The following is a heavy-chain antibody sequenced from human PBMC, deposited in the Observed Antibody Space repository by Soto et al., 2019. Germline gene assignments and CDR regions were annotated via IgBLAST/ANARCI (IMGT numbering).Heavy chain of an antibody. CDR3: ARDRDWNDPDDAFDI. J-gene: IGHJ3*02. CDR1: GFTFSSYS. D-gene: IGHD1-1*01. V-gene: IGHV3-21*01. Sequence: EVQLVESGGGLVKPGGSLRRSCAASGFTFSSYSMNWVLQAPGKGLECVSSISSSSSYIYYADSVKGRFTISRDNAKNSLYLQMNSLRAEDTAVYYCARDRDWNDPDDAFDIWGQGTMVTVSS. CDR2: ISSSSSYI.